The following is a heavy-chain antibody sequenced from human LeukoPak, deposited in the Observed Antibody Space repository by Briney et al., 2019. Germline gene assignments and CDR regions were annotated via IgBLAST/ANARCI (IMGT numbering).Heavy chain of an antibody. V-gene: IGHV4-39*07. CDR2: ISYTGST. CDR1: GGSISSSGYF. CDR3: ARRRVQFVATGNYFDY. D-gene: IGHD1-1*01. J-gene: IGHJ4*02. Sequence: SETLSLTCTVSGGSISSSGYFWVWLRQPPGKGLEWIGSISYTGSTFHNPSLKSRLTISRDTSKNQFSLRLSSVTAADTAVYSCARRRVQFVATGNYFDYWGQGILVSVSS.